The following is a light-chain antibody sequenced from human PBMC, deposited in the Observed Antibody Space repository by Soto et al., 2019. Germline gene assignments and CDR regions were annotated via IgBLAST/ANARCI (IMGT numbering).Light chain of an antibody. CDR1: QDISNY. Sequence: DVQITQSPSSLSASVGDSVTISCQASQDISNYLNWYQQKPGKAPKLLIYDASNLDIGVPSRFSGSGSGTHFTFTISSLQPEDFATYYCQQDDDSPITFGQGRRLENK. CDR3: QQDDDSPIT. J-gene: IGKJ5*01. V-gene: IGKV1-33*01. CDR2: DAS.